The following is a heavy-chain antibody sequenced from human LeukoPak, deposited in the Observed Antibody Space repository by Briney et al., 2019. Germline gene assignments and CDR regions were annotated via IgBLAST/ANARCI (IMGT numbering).Heavy chain of an antibody. D-gene: IGHD6-19*01. CDR3: ATGLRGPIAVAGTSHDAFDI. J-gene: IGHJ3*02. Sequence: ASVKVSRKASGYTFTSYGISWVRQAPGQGLEWMGWMSAYNGNTNYAQELQGRVTMTTDTSTSTAYMELRSLRSDDTAVYYCATGLRGPIAVAGTSHDAFDIWGQGTMVTVSS. CDR1: GYTFTSYG. V-gene: IGHV1-18*01. CDR2: MSAYNGNT.